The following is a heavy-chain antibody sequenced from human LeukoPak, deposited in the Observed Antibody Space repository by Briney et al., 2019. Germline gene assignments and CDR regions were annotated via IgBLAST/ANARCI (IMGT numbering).Heavy chain of an antibody. V-gene: IGHV1-18*01. CDR3: ARHESPATVPSSYYYSGMDV. D-gene: IGHD4-11*01. Sequence: ASVKVSCEASGYTFTSYGISWVRQAPGQGLEGMGWISAYNGNTNYAQKLQGRVTMTTDTSTSTAYMELRSLRSADTAVYYSARHESPATVPSSYYYSGMDVWGQGTPVTVSS. CDR1: GYTFTSYG. J-gene: IGHJ6*02. CDR2: ISAYNGNT.